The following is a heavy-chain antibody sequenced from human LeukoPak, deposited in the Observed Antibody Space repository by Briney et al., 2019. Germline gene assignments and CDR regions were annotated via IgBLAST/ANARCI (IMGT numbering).Heavy chain of an antibody. D-gene: IGHD1-1*01. CDR3: TTNLMENFDY. CDR1: GFTFSNAW. Sequence: GGSLRLSCAASGFTFSNAWMNWVRQAPGKGLEWVGHIKSKTDGGTTDYATPVKGRFTLSRDDSKKTLFLQMNSLKTEDTAAYYCTTNLMENFDYWGQGTLVTVSS. CDR2: IKSKTDGGTT. J-gene: IGHJ4*02. V-gene: IGHV3-15*01.